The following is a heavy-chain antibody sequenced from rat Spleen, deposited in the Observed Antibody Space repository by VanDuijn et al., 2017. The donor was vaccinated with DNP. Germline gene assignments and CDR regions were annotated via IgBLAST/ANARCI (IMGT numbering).Heavy chain of an antibody. V-gene: IGHV5-25*01. CDR3: ARRTISDYYNGGPFDY. J-gene: IGHJ2*01. D-gene: IGHD1-12*02. CDR2: ISTGGSDI. CDR1: GFTFSDHN. Sequence: EVQLVESGGGLVQPGRSLILSCTASGFTFSDHNMAWVRQAPKKGLEWVAFISTGGSDIYYRDSVKGRFTISRDNAKTTLYLQMDSLRSEDTATYYCARRTISDYYNGGPFDYWGQGVMVTVSS.